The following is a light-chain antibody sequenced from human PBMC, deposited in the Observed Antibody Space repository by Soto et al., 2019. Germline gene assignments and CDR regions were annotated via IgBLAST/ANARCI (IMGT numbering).Light chain of an antibody. Sequence: QSGLIQPPSASGTPGQRVTISCSGSTSNIGSNYVYWFQQLPGTAPKLLIYRSNQRPSGVPDRFSASKSGTSASLAISGLQSEDEADYYCAAWDDSLTAYVFAAGTKVTVL. CDR3: AAWDDSLTAYV. J-gene: IGLJ1*01. CDR2: RSN. V-gene: IGLV1-47*01. CDR1: TSNIGSNY.